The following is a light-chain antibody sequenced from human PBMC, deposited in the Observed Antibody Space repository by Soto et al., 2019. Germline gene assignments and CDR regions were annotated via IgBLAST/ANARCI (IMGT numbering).Light chain of an antibody. CDR1: QSVSTY. J-gene: IGKJ1*01. CDR3: LHDYSYPRT. V-gene: IGKV3-11*01. CDR2: DAS. Sequence: ETLLTQSPSTLSLSPGESATLSCRASQSVSTYLAWYQQKPGQAPRLLIYDASNRVTGIPARFRGSGSGTDFTLTISSLEPDDFAVYYCLHDYSYPRTFGQGTKVDIK.